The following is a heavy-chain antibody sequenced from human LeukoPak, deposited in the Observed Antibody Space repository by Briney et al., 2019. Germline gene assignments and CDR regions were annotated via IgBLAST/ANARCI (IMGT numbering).Heavy chain of an antibody. D-gene: IGHD5-18*01. V-gene: IGHV3-66*02. CDR3: VRVGYSYGYGDWNHFDY. CDR2: IYSGGST. Sequence: GGSLRLSCAASGFTVSSNYMSWVRQAPGKGLEWVSIIYSGGSTYYADSGKGRFTISRDNSKNTLYLQMNSLRAEDTAVYFCVRVGYSYGYGDWNHFDYWGQGTLVTVSS. CDR1: GFTVSSNY. J-gene: IGHJ4*02.